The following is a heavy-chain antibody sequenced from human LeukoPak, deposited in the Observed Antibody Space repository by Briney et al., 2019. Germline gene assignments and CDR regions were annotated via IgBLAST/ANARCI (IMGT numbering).Heavy chain of an antibody. Sequence: SETLSLTCTVSGGSISSYYWSWIRQPPGKGLEWLGYIYYTGSTNYNPSLKSRVTISVDTSKNQFSLRLSSVTAADTAVYYCASEGNLVGYWGQGTLVTVSS. CDR3: ASEGNLVGY. V-gene: IGHV4-59*08. CDR2: IYYTGST. J-gene: IGHJ4*02. CDR1: GGSISSYY. D-gene: IGHD4-23*01.